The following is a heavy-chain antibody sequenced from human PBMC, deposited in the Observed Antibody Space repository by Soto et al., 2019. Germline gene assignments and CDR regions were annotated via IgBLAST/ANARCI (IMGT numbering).Heavy chain of an antibody. CDR2: IFYSGDT. D-gene: IGHD3-22*01. CDR1: GGSISSDDYY. Sequence: QVQLQESGPGLVKPSQTLSLTCTVSGGSISSDDYYWTWIRQPPGKGLQWIGYIFYSGDTYYNPSLKSRVTMSVETSENQFSLRLSSVTAADTAVYYCARLDNSGYYPNQKPDYFDSWGQGTLVTVSS. V-gene: IGHV4-31*03. J-gene: IGHJ4*02. CDR3: ARLDNSGYYPNQKPDYFDS.